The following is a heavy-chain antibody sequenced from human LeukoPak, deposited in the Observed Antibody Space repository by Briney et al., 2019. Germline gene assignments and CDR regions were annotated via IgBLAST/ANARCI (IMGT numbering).Heavy chain of an antibody. J-gene: IGHJ6*03. CDR2: INPSGGST. CDR3: ARVSQYPTFLYYYYYYMDV. V-gene: IGHV1-46*01. CDR1: GYTFTSYY. Sequence: EASVKVSCKASGYTFTSYYMHWVRQAPGQGLEWMGIINPSGGSTSYAQKFQGRVTMTTDTSTSTAYMELRSLRSDDTAVYYCARVSQYPTFLYYYYYYMDVWGKGTTVTVSS. D-gene: IGHD2-2*01.